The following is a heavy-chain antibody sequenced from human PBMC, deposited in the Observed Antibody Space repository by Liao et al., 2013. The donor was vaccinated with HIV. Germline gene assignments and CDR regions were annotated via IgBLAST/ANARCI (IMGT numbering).Heavy chain of an antibody. D-gene: IGHD3-22*01. CDR1: GASISGGDFY. CDR2: IYETGDT. CDR3: ARDKYSDSSGYYPSDNDAFDI. Sequence: QVQLQESGPGLVRPSETLSLTCSVSGASISGGDFYWTWIRQPPGKGLEWIGNIYETGDTNHNASLKNRLSMSVDTSKNLFSLKLNSVTVADTAVYYCARDKYSDSSGYYPSDNDAFDIWGQGTMVTVSS. J-gene: IGHJ3*02. V-gene: IGHV4-30-4*01.